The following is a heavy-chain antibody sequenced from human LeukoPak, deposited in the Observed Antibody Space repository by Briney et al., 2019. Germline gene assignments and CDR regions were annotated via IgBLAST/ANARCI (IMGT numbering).Heavy chain of an antibody. CDR3: VRGRGYYDGRGYIKNVPFDI. V-gene: IGHV3-13*01. D-gene: IGHD3-22*01. J-gene: IGHJ3*02. Sequence: GGSVRLSCIASGFSFSSYDMHWVRQATGKGLECVSGIHMTGDTYYADSVKSRFTISRENAKISLYLQMNSLRAGDTAVYYCVRGRGYYDGRGYIKNVPFDIWGQGTTVTVSS. CDR1: GFSFSSYD. CDR2: IHMTGDT.